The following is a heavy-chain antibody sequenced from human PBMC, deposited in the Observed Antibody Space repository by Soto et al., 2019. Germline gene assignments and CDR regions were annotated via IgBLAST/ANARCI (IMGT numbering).Heavy chain of an antibody. D-gene: IGHD5-12*01. Sequence: GGSLRLSCAASVITFSDYAMSWIRQAPGQGLEWVSAISGSGGTTYYADSVKGRFTISRDNSKNTLYLQMNSLRADDTAVYYCAKDTGYSGFDTFDLWGQGTLVTVSS. V-gene: IGHV3-23*01. CDR1: VITFSDYA. CDR2: ISGSGGTT. CDR3: AKDTGYSGFDTFDL. J-gene: IGHJ4*02.